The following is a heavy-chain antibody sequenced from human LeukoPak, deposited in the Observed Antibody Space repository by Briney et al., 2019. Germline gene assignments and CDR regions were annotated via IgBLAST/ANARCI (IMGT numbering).Heavy chain of an antibody. D-gene: IGHD5-12*01. Sequence: ASVKVSCKVSGYTLTELSMHWVRQAPGKGLEWMGGFDPEDGETIYAQKFQGRVTMTEDTSTDTAYMELSSLRSEDTAVYYCATDPIYTGYAFRFDYWGQGTLVTVSS. V-gene: IGHV1-24*01. CDR3: ATDPIYTGYAFRFDY. CDR1: GYTLTELS. CDR2: FDPEDGET. J-gene: IGHJ4*02.